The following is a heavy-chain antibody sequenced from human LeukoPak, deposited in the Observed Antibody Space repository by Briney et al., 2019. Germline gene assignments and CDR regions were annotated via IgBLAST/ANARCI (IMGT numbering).Heavy chain of an antibody. Sequence: SETLSLTCTVSSASINSYYWSWIRQPPGQGLEGIGYIFYNEGTRYNHSHKRRVTISVDTYNNQISLKVNSVTAADTAMYYCVKSNSRYQPWTLDIWGRGTMVPVSS. D-gene: IGHD2-2*01. CDR1: SASINSYY. CDR3: VKSNSRYQPWTLDI. V-gene: IGHV4-59*01. CDR2: IFYNEGT. J-gene: IGHJ3*02.